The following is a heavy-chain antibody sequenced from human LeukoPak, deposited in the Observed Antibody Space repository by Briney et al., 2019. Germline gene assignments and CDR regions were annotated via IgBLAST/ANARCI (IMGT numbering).Heavy chain of an antibody. CDR3: ARDPGLLWVGHYYYGMDV. J-gene: IGHJ6*02. CDR1: GYTFTSYG. V-gene: IGHV1-18*01. CDR2: ISAYNGNT. D-gene: IGHD3-10*01. Sequence: ASVKVSCKASGYTFTSYGISWVRQAPGQGLEWMGWISAYNGNTNYAQKLQGRVTMTTDTSTSTAYMELRSLRSDDTAVYYCARDPGLLWVGHYYYGMDVWGQGTLVTVSS.